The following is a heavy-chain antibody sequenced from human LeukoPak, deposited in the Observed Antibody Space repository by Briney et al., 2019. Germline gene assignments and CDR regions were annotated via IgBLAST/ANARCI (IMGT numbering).Heavy chain of an antibody. Sequence: ASVKVSCKASGYSFTDYSMHWVRQAPGQGLEWMGWINPNSGGTNHAQKFQGRVTMTRDTSINTAYMELSRLRSDDTAVYYCARAPVVVVTATPRIVWFDPWGQGTLVTVSS. CDR1: GYSFTDYS. J-gene: IGHJ5*02. CDR3: ARAPVVVVTATPRIVWFDP. CDR2: INPNSGGT. V-gene: IGHV1-2*02. D-gene: IGHD2-15*01.